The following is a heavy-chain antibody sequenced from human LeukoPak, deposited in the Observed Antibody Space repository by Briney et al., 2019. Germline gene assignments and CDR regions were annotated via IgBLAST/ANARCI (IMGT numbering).Heavy chain of an antibody. V-gene: IGHV4-39*01. CDR2: IHSSGST. CDR1: GGSISSSAYH. CDR3: ARHLQDKPRPKFDY. J-gene: IGHJ4*02. Sequence: SETLSLTCTVSGGSISSSAYHWGWIRQPPGKGLEWVGSIHSSGSTYYNLSLKSRVTISVDTSKNQFSLKLSSVTAADTAVYYCARHLQDKPRPKFDYWGQGTLVTVSS.